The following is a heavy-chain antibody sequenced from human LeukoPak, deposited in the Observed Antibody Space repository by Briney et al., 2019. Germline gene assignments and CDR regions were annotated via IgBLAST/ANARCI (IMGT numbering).Heavy chain of an antibody. D-gene: IGHD2-21*01. J-gene: IGHJ6*02. CDR3: ARLVKRYYYYGMDV. CDR2: INHSGST. V-gene: IGHV4-34*01. Sequence: SETLSLTCAVYGESFSGYYWSWIRQPPGKGLEWIGEINHSGSTNYNPSLKSRVTISVDTSKNQFSLKLSSVTAADTAVYYCARLVKRYYYYGMDVWGQGTTVTVSS. CDR1: GESFSGYY.